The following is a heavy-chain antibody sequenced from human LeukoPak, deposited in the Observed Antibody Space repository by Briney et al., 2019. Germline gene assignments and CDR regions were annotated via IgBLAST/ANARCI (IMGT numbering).Heavy chain of an antibody. J-gene: IGHJ4*02. D-gene: IGHD1-20*01. Sequence: GGSLRLSCTTSGFTFTDYWMTWVRQAPGKGLEWVANINQDGSKKFYVDSVKGRFTISRDNAKNSLYLQMNSLRAEDTAVYYCARAPNWKKLGLDYWGQGTLVTVSS. V-gene: IGHV3-7*01. CDR2: INQDGSKK. CDR3: ARAPNWKKLGLDY. CDR1: GFTFTDYW.